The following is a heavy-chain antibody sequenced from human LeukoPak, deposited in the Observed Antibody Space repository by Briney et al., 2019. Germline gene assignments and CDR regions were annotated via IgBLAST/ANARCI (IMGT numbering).Heavy chain of an antibody. CDR2: ISSSSSTI. D-gene: IGHD6-13*01. J-gene: IGHJ4*02. CDR1: GFTFSSYS. Sequence: GGSLRLSCTASGFTFSSYSMNWVRQAPGKGLEWVSYISSSSSTIYYADSVKGRFTISRDNANNSLYLQMYSLRAEDTAVYYCARDRSIEYSSSWYRVYWGQGTLVTVSS. CDR3: ARDRSIEYSSSWYRVY. V-gene: IGHV3-48*04.